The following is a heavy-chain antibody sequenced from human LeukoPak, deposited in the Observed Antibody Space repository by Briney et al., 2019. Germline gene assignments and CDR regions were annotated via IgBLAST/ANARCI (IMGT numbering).Heavy chain of an antibody. J-gene: IGHJ4*02. Sequence: GGSLRLSCAAPGFTFSNYWMHWVRQAPGKGLVWVSRINSDGSSTSYADSVKGRFTISRDNAKNTLYLQMNSLRAEDTAVYYCARYGGLGYCSGGSCYLVDYWGQGTLVTVSS. CDR2: INSDGSST. V-gene: IGHV3-74*01. D-gene: IGHD2-15*01. CDR3: ARYGGLGYCSGGSCYLVDY. CDR1: GFTFSNYW.